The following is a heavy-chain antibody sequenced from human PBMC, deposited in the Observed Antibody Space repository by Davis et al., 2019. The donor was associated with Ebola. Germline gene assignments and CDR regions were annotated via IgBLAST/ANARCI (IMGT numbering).Heavy chain of an antibody. J-gene: IGHJ4*02. Sequence: PGGSLRLSCAASGFTFSDFHMSWIRQAPGKGLEWISFISGSGSPTYYSEALQGRFTISRDNAKNTGILQMNSLRAEDTAVYYCARAPLAGRYFDCWGQGTHVTVSS. CDR1: GFTFSDFH. CDR2: ISGSGSPT. CDR3: ARAPLAGRYFDC. V-gene: IGHV3-11*04. D-gene: IGHD1-26*01.